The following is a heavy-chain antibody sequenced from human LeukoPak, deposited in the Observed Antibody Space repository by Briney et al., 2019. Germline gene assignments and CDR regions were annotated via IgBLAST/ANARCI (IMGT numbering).Heavy chain of an antibody. Sequence: GRSLRLSCAASGFTFSSYGMHWVRQAPGKGLEWVAVIWYDGSNKYYADSVEGRFTISRDNSKNTLYLQMNSLRAENTAVYYCAKASGGSSGRSDSWGQGTLATVSS. CDR3: AKASGGSSGRSDS. CDR1: GFTFSSYG. CDR2: IWYDGSNK. V-gene: IGHV3-33*06. D-gene: IGHD6-19*01. J-gene: IGHJ5*01.